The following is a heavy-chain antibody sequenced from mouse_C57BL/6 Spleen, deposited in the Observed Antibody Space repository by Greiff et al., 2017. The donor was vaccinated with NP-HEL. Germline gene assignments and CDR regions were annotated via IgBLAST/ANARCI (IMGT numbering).Heavy chain of an antibody. CDR1: GFNIKDYY. Sequence: DVKLQESGAELVRPGASVKLSCTASGFNIKDYYMHWVKQRPEQGLEWIGRIDPEDGDTEYAPKFQGKATMTADTSSNTAYLQLSSLTSEDTAVYYCTTLYGNYVSPYYFDYWGQGTTLTVSS. J-gene: IGHJ2*01. CDR3: TTLYGNYVSPYYFDY. D-gene: IGHD2-1*01. V-gene: IGHV14-1*01. CDR2: IDPEDGDT.